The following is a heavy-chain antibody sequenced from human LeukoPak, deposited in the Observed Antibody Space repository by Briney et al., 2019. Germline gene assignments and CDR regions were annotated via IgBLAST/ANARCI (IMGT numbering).Heavy chain of an antibody. Sequence: GGSLRLSCVVSGFTFNNYGMHWVRQAPGKGLDWVASIAYDGSNENYAESVKGRFTISRDNSKSTLYMQMNSLRAEDTAVYYCARPSGSVTIFGVVDYFDYWGQGSLVTVSS. CDR1: GFTFNNYG. CDR2: IAYDGSNE. D-gene: IGHD3-3*01. J-gene: IGHJ4*02. V-gene: IGHV3-30*04. CDR3: ARPSGSVTIFGVVDYFDY.